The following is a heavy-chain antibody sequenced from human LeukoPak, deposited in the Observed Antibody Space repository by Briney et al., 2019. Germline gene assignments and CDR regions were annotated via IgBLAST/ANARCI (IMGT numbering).Heavy chain of an antibody. D-gene: IGHD5-18*01. J-gene: IGHJ4*02. CDR1: GFTFSSYS. V-gene: IGHV3-21*04. CDR2: ITSSTTYI. Sequence: GGSLRLSCAVSGFTFSSYSMNWVRQAPGKGLECVSSITSSTTYIFYADSVKGRFTISRDNAKNSLYLQMNSLRPEDTALYYCTKDSVAMVTTSDYWGQGTLVTVSS. CDR3: TKDSVAMVTTSDY.